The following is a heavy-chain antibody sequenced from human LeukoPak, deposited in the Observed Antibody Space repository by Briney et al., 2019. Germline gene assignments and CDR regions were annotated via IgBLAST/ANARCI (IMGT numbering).Heavy chain of an antibody. CDR1: APSFSSSA. CDR2: ISVSGGST. Sequence: GRSLSLSCAASAPSFSSSAMSWVSQHPGKWLEWVSSISVSGGSTYYADSVKGRFPISRDNTKNTLYLQMNSLRTEDPAASYCAKVYADDALLWSGELYPDYYGMDVWGQGTTVTVSS. CDR3: AKVYADDALLWSGELYPDYYGMDV. V-gene: IGHV3-23*01. D-gene: IGHD3-10*01. J-gene: IGHJ6*02.